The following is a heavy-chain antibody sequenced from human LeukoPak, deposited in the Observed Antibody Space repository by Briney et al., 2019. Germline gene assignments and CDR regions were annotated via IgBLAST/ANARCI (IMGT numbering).Heavy chain of an antibody. Sequence: GSLRLSCAASGFTFSSYGMHWVRQAPGEGLEWVSAISDGGDNTYYADSVEGRFTISRDNSKNTLYLQMDSLRAEDTAVYYCANRRDAFDVWGQGTMVTVSS. CDR2: ISDGGDNT. CDR1: GFTFSSYG. J-gene: IGHJ3*01. V-gene: IGHV3-23*01. CDR3: ANRRDAFDV.